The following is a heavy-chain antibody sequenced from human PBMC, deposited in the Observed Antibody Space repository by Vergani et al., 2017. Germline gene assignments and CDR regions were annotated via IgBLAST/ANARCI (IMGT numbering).Heavy chain of an antibody. CDR3: ARFVCRGGSCYPTH. V-gene: IGHV4-59*01. D-gene: IGHD2-15*01. CDR1: GGSISSYY. Sequence: QVQLQESGPGLVKPSETLSLTCTVSGGSISSYYWSWIRQPPGKGLEWIGYIYYSGSTNYNPSLKSRVTISVDTSKNQFSLKLSSVTAADTAVYYCARFVCRGGSCYPTHWGQGTLVTVSS. J-gene: IGHJ4*02. CDR2: IYYSGST.